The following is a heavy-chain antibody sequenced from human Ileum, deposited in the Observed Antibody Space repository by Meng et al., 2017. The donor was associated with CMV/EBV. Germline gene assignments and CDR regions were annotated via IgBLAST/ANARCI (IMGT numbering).Heavy chain of an antibody. D-gene: IGHD5-18*01. CDR3: ARSVLDTAMVKMGGYYYYGMDV. CDR2: IYYSGST. V-gene: IGHV4-59*01. Sequence: SDTLSLTCTVSGGSISSYYWSWIRQPPGKGLEWIGYIYYSGSTNYNPSLKSRVTISVDTSKNQFSLKLSSVTAADTAVYYCARSVLDTAMVKMGGYYYYGMDVWGQGTTVTVSS. CDR1: GGSISSYY. J-gene: IGHJ6*02.